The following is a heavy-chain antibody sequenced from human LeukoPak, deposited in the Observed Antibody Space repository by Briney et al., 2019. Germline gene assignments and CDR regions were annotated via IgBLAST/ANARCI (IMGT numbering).Heavy chain of an antibody. CDR3: AKNLIMITFGGAND. CDR1: GFSFDIYA. CDR2: LSGSGSST. D-gene: IGHD3-16*01. Sequence: GGSLRLSCAASGFSFDIYAMGWVRQAPGKGLEWVSALSGSGSSTYYADSVKGRFTISRDNSKNTLFLQMNSLRAEDTAVYYCAKNLIMITFGGANDWGQGTLVTVSS. V-gene: IGHV3-23*01. J-gene: IGHJ4*02.